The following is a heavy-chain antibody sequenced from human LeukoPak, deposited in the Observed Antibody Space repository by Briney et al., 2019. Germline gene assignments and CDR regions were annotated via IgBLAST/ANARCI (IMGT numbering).Heavy chain of an antibody. Sequence: QPGGSLRLSCTASEFTVSRNYMLWVRQAPGKGLEWVSFIFSNGDTHYADSVKGRFTISRDTSKSTVSLQMNSLRVEDTAMYYCTRDQMNYWGQGTLVTVSS. J-gene: IGHJ4*02. V-gene: IGHV3-53*01. CDR1: EFTVSRNY. D-gene: IGHD5-24*01. CDR2: IFSNGDT. CDR3: TRDQMNY.